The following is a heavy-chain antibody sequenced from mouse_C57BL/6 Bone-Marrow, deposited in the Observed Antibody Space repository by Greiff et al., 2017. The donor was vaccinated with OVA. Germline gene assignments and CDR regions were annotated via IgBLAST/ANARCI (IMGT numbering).Heavy chain of an antibody. D-gene: IGHD2-5*01. J-gene: IGHJ4*01. CDR1: GYTFTSYW. CDR3: ARFSNYLPWSMDY. Sequence: QVQLQQSGAELVRPGSSVKLSCKASGYTFTSYWMDWVKQRPGQGLEWIGNIYPSDSETHYNQKFKDKATLTVDKSSSTAYMQLSSLTSEDSAVYYCARFSNYLPWSMDYWGQGTSVTVSS. V-gene: IGHV1-61*01. CDR2: IYPSDSET.